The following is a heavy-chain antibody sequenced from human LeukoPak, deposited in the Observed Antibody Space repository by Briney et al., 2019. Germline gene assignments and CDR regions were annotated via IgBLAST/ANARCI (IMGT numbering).Heavy chain of an antibody. D-gene: IGHD6-13*01. V-gene: IGHV1-8*01. Sequence: ASVKVSCKASGYTFTTYDINWVRQATGQGLEWMGWMNPNSGNTGYAQKFQGRVTMTRNTSITTAYMELSSLRSEDTAVYYCVRGRRAAAGFDYWGQGTLVTVSS. J-gene: IGHJ4*02. CDR2: MNPNSGNT. CDR1: GYTFTTYD. CDR3: VRGRRAAAGFDY.